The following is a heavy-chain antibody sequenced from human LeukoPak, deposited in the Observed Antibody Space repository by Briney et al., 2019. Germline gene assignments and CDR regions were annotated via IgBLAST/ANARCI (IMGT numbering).Heavy chain of an antibody. D-gene: IGHD3-10*01. J-gene: IGHJ5*02. CDR1: GFTFSSYA. CDR2: IKSDGSYT. V-gene: IGHV3-74*01. CDR3: SRDFGEA. Sequence: GGSMRLSCAASGFTFSSYAMSWVRQAPGKGLVWVSRIKSDGSYTSYADSVKGRFTTSRDNAKNTLYLQMNGLRAEDTAVYYCSRDFGEAWGQGTLVTVSS.